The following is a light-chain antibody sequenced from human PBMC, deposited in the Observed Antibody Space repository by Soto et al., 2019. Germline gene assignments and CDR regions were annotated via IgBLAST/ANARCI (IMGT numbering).Light chain of an antibody. Sequence: QSALTQPPSASGSPGQSVTISCTGTINDVGGYNYVSWYQQYPGEAPKLMIYEVVKRPSGVPDRFSGSKSGNTASLTVSGLQAEDEADYYCCSYAGSNTYVFGTGTKLTVL. J-gene: IGLJ1*01. V-gene: IGLV2-8*01. CDR1: INDVGGYNY. CDR2: EVV. CDR3: CSYAGSNTYV.